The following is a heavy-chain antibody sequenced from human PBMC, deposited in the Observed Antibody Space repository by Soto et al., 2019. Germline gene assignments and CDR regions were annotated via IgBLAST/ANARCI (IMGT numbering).Heavy chain of an antibody. V-gene: IGHV3-33*01. CDR2: IWYDGSNK. CDR3: AREFWSGPFDY. J-gene: IGHJ4*02. Sequence: QVQLVESGGGVVQPGRSKRLSCAASGFTFSSYGMHWVRQAPGKGLEWVAVIWYDGSNKYNADSVKGRFTISRDNSKNTLNLQMNSLRAEDTAVYYCAREFWSGPFDYWGQGTLVTVSS. D-gene: IGHD3-3*01. CDR1: GFTFSSYG.